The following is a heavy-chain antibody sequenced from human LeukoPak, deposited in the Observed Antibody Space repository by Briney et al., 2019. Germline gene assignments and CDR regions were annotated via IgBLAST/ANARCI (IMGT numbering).Heavy chain of an antibody. CDR1: GFTFSRYS. V-gene: IGHV3-48*01. CDR2: ISSSSSTI. D-gene: IGHD6-13*01. CDR3: ARDATTEPGTVYMDV. J-gene: IGHJ6*03. Sequence: GGSLRLSCAASGFTFSRYSMNWVRQAPGKGLEWISYISSSSSTIYYADSVKGRFTISRDNAKNSLYLQMNSLRAEDTALYFCARDATTEPGTVYMDVWGKGATVTISS.